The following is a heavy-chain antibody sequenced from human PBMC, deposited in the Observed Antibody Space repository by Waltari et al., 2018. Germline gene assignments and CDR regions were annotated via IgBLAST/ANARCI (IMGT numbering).Heavy chain of an antibody. Sequence: QVQLQQWGAGLLKPSETLSLTCAVYGGSFSGYYWSWIRQPPGQGLEWIGEINHSGSTNYNPSLKSRVTISVDTSKNQFSLKLSSVTAADTAVYYCARGVTTVTTSYYYGMDVWGQGTTVTVSS. D-gene: IGHD4-17*01. CDR3: ARGVTTVTTSYYYGMDV. CDR2: INHSGST. V-gene: IGHV4-34*01. J-gene: IGHJ6*02. CDR1: GGSFSGYY.